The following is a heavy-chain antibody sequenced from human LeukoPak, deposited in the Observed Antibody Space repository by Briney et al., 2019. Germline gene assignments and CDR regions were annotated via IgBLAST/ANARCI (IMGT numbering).Heavy chain of an antibody. CDR1: GFTFSSYG. V-gene: IGHV3-30*18. CDR3: AKDPGSL. J-gene: IGHJ4*02. CDR2: ISYDGSNK. Sequence: GGSLRLSCAASGFTFSSYGMHWVRQAPGKGLEWVAVISYDGSNKYYADSVKGRITISRDNSKNTLYLQMNSLRAEDTAVYYCAKDPGSLWGQGTLVTVSS. D-gene: IGHD3-10*01.